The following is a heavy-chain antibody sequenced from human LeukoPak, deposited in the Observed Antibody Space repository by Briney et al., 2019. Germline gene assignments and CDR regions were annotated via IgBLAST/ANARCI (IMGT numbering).Heavy chain of an antibody. D-gene: IGHD1-26*01. CDR1: GFTFSSYS. J-gene: IGHJ2*01. CDR3: AREGGGSGLWYYDL. V-gene: IGHV3-64*02. CDR2: IGGGGVTT. Sequence: GGSLRLSCAASGFTFSSYSMHWVRQAPGKGPEFVSVIGGGGVTTFYADSVKDGFTISRDNSKNTLYLEMGSLRAEDMAVYYCAREGGGSGLWYYDLWGRGTLVTVSS.